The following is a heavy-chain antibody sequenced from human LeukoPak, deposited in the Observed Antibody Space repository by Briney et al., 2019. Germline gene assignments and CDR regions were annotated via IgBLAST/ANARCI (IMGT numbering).Heavy chain of an antibody. CDR3: ARQLETTSWFDY. J-gene: IGHJ4*02. CDR2: ISPNSGGT. Sequence: GASVKVSCKASGYTFSDYYLHWVRLAPGQGREGMGRISPNSGGTDYAQKFQGKVTMTRDASISTVYMDLNRLRSDDTAIYYCARQLETTSWFDYWGQGTLVIVSS. D-gene: IGHD2-2*01. V-gene: IGHV1-2*06. CDR1: GYTFSDYY.